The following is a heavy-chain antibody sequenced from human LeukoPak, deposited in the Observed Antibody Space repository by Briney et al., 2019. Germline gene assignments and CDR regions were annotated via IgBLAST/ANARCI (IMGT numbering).Heavy chain of an antibody. CDR2: FDPEDGET. J-gene: IGHJ4*02. V-gene: IGHV1-24*01. CDR1: GYTLTELS. Sequence: ASVKVSCKVSGYTLTELSMHWVRQAPGKGLEWMGGFDPEDGETIYAQKFQGRVTMTEDTSTDTAYMELSSLRSEDTAVYYCATDLRYSGYAYFDYWGQGTLVTVSS. D-gene: IGHD5-12*01. CDR3: ATDLRYSGYAYFDY.